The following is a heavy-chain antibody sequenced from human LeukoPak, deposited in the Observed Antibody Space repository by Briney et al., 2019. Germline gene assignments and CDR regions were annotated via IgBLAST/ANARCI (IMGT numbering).Heavy chain of an antibody. D-gene: IGHD3-10*01. Sequence: SETLSLTCAVYGGSSSGYYWSWIRQPPGKGLEWIGKINHSGSTNYNPSLKSRVTISVDTSKNQFSLKLSSVTAADTAVYYCARGSVYYGSGSYYPIANWFDPWGQGTLVTVSS. V-gene: IGHV4-34*01. CDR3: ARGSVYYGSGSYYPIANWFDP. J-gene: IGHJ5*02. CDR1: GGSSSGYY. CDR2: INHSGST.